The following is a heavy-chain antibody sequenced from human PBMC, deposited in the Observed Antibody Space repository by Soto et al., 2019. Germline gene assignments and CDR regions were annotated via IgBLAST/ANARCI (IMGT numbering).Heavy chain of an antibody. CDR2: INPATGAA. Sequence: QLHLVQSGAVVKKPGASVTVSCSASGYPVTAYYMHWVRQAPGRGLEWMGGINPATGAAKYTQTFQGRVTMTRDTSTSTVFKELGGLTSGGTAVFYWAGGGGVGVAGSAAFDMWGQGTLVTVSS. D-gene: IGHD3-3*01. J-gene: IGHJ3*02. CDR3: AGGGGVGVAGSAAFDM. V-gene: IGHV1-2*02. CDR1: GYPVTAYY.